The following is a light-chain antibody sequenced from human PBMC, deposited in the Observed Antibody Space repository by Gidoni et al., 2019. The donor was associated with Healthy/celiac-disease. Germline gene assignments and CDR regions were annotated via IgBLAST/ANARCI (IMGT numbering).Light chain of an antibody. CDR1: QSVSSN. CDR3: QQYNNWPPKGYT. CDR2: GAS. V-gene: IGKV3-15*01. Sequence: EIVMTQSPATLSVSPGERATLSCRASQSVSSNLAWYQQKPGQAPRLLIYGASTRATGIPARFSGSGSGTEFTLTISSLQSEDFAVYYCQQYNNWPPKGYTFXQXTKLEIK. J-gene: IGKJ2*01.